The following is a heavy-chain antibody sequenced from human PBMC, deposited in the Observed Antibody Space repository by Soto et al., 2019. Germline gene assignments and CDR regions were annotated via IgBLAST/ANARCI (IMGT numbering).Heavy chain of an antibody. CDR1: GYSISSSNW. J-gene: IGHJ6*03. Sequence: SETLSLTCAVSGYSISSSNWWGWIRQPPGKGLEWIGYIYYSGSTYYNPSLKSRVTMSVDTSKNQFSLKLSSVTAVDTAVYYCARHRSHYYMDVWGKGTTVTVSS. D-gene: IGHD2-15*01. V-gene: IGHV4-28*01. CDR2: IYYSGST. CDR3: ARHRSHYYMDV.